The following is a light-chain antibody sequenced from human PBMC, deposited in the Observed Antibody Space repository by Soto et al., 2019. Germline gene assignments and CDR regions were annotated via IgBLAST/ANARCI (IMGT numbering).Light chain of an antibody. CDR1: QSLVHNDGNTY. J-gene: IGKJ1*01. Sequence: DIVMTQTPLSSPVTLGQAASISCRSSQSLVHNDGNTYLSWFQQRPGQPPRLLIYKVSDRFSGVPDRFSGSGSGTDFTLTISRLEPEDFAVYYCQQYGSSGTFGQGTKVDIK. CDR3: QQYGSSGT. CDR2: KVS. V-gene: IGKV2-24*01.